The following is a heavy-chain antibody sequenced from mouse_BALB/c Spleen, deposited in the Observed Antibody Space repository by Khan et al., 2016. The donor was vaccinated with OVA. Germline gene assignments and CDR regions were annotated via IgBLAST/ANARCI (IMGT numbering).Heavy chain of an antibody. CDR2: IWGDGSI. Sequence: QVQLKESGPGLVAPSQSLSITCTVSEFSLTDYGVNWVRQPPGKGLEWLGMIWGDGSIDYNSALKSRLSISKDNFNSQVFLKLNSLQTDDTARNSCAKELQLGGFAYWGQGTLVTVSA. V-gene: IGHV2-6-7*01. CDR1: EFSLTDYG. CDR3: AKELQLGGFAY. J-gene: IGHJ3*01. D-gene: IGHD3-1*01.